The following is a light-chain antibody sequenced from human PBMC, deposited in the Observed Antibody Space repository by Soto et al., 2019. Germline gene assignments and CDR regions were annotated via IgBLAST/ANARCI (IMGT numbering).Light chain of an antibody. CDR2: GNS. J-gene: IGLJ2*01. CDR1: SSNIGAGYD. Sequence: QSVLTQPPSVSGAPGQRVTISCTGSSSNIGAGYDVHWYQQLPGTAPKLLIYGNSNRPSGVPDRFSGSKSGTSASLAITGLQAEDEADYSCQYYDSSLSGSVVFGGGTQLTVL. V-gene: IGLV1-40*01. CDR3: QYYDSSLSGSVV.